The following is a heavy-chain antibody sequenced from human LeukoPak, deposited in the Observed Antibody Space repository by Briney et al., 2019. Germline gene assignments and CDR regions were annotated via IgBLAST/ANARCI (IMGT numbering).Heavy chain of an antibody. J-gene: IGHJ4*02. CDR1: GGSFSGYY. Sequence: PSETLSLTCAVYGGSFSGYYWSWIRQPPGKGLEWIGEINHSGSTNYNPSLKSRVTISVDTSKNQFSLKLSSVTAADTAVYYCAGGRSTAYGDGYYFDYWGQGTLVTVSS. V-gene: IGHV4-34*01. CDR3: AGGRSTAYGDGYYFDY. CDR2: INHSGST. D-gene: IGHD4-17*01.